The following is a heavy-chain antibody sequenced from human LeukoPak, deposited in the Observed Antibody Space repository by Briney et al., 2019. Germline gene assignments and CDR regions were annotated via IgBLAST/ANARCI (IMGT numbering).Heavy chain of an antibody. CDR1: GFSFSTYS. D-gene: IGHD5-12*01. J-gene: IGHJ4*02. V-gene: IGHV3-30-3*01. CDR2: ISYDGSNK. Sequence: GRSLRLSCAASGFSFSTYSMCWVRQAPGKGLEWVTVISYDGSNKYYADSVKDRFTISRDNSKNPLYLQMNSLRPEDTAVYYCARGALGYSGFDQTFDYWAQGTLVTVSS. CDR3: ARGALGYSGFDQTFDY.